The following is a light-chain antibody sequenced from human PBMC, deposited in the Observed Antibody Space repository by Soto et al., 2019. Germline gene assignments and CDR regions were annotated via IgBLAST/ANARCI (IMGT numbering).Light chain of an antibody. J-gene: IGKJ3*01. CDR2: AAS. CDR3: QEYSKWPLFT. Sequence: EIVVTQSPGILSVSPGDRATLSCRASQSVGRILAWYQQKPGQAPTLLIYAASTRATGLPASFSVSGSGTDFTLTISSLQSEDIADYYCQEYSKWPLFTFGPGTRVDIK. V-gene: IGKV3-15*01. CDR1: QSVGRI.